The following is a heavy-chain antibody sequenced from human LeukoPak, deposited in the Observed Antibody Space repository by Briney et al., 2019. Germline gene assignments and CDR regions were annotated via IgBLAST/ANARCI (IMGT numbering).Heavy chain of an antibody. CDR1: GYTLTELS. D-gene: IGHD3-16*01. V-gene: IGHV1-24*01. Sequence: ASVKVSCKVSGYTLTELSMHWVRQAPGKGLEWMGGFDPEDGETIYAQKLQGRVTMTTDTSTSTAYMELRSLRSDDTAVYYCARDTKRSRARWENLGIDPWGQGTLVTVSS. CDR2: FDPEDGET. J-gene: IGHJ5*02. CDR3: ARDTKRSRARWENLGIDP.